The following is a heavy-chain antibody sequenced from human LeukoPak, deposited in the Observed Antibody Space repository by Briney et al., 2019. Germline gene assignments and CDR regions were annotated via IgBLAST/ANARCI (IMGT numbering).Heavy chain of an antibody. V-gene: IGHV3-30*02. CDR2: IRYDGSNK. D-gene: IGHD3-10*01. CDR1: AFTFTSYG. Sequence: GGSLRLSCAAYAFTFTSYGLHWVRQAPGKGLEWVSFIRYDGSNKYYADSVKGRFIISRDNSKNTLYLQMNSLRVEDTAVYYCAKEAYGSGEKMADYWGQGTLVTVSS. J-gene: IGHJ4*02. CDR3: AKEAYGSGEKMADY.